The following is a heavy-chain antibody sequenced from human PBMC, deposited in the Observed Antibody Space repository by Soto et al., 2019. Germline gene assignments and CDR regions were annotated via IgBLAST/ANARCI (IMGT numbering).Heavy chain of an antibody. V-gene: IGHV4-39*01. D-gene: IGHD1-7*01. Sequence: SETLSLTCTVSGGSISSSSYYWGWIRQPPGKGLEWIGSIYYSGSTYYNPSLKSRVTISVDTSKNQFSLKLSSVTAADTAVYYCASPSGITGTTFDYWGQGTLVTVSS. CDR3: ASPSGITGTTFDY. CDR1: GGSISSSSYY. CDR2: IYYSGST. J-gene: IGHJ4*02.